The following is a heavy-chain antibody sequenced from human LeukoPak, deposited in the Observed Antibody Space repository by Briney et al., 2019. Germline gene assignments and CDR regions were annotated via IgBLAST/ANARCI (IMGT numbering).Heavy chain of an antibody. J-gene: IGHJ4*02. CDR1: GGSFSGYC. CDR2: INHSGST. CDR3: ARGPADCSSTSCHPVDFDY. Sequence: SETLSLTCAVYGGSFSGYCWSWIRQPPGKGLEWIGEINHSGSTNYNPSLKSRVTISVDTSKNQFSLKLSSVTAADTAVYYCARGPADCSSTSCHPVDFDYWGQGTLVTVSS. V-gene: IGHV4-34*01. D-gene: IGHD2-2*01.